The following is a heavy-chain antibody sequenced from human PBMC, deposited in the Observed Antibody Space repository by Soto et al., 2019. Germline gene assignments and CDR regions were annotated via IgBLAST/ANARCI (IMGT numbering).Heavy chain of an antibody. CDR3: ARGHLGELSLMSAFDI. CDR2: ISSSSSYI. D-gene: IGHD3-16*02. CDR1: GFTFSSYS. V-gene: IGHV3-21*01. Sequence: GGSLRLSCAASGFTFSSYSMNWVRQAPGKGLEWVSSISSSSSYIYYADSVKGRFTISRDNAKNSLYLQMNSLRAEDTAVYYCARGHLGELSLMSAFDIWGQGTMVTVSS. J-gene: IGHJ3*02.